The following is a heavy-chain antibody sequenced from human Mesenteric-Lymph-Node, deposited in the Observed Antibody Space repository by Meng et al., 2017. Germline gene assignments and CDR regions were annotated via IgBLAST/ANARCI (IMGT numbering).Heavy chain of an antibody. CDR3: ARKHSSGWFYYYYGMDV. D-gene: IGHD6-19*01. V-gene: IGHV1-2*02. CDR2: INPNSGGT. CDR1: GYTFTGYY. J-gene: IGHJ6*02. Sequence: ASVKVSCKASGYTFTGYYMHWVRQAPGQGLEWMGWINPNSGGTNYAQKFQGRVTMTRDTSISTAYMELSRLRSDDTAVYYCARKHSSGWFYYYYGMDVWGQGTTVTVSS.